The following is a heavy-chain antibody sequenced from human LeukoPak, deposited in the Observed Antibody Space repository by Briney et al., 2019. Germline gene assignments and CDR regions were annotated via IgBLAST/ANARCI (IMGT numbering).Heavy chain of an antibody. V-gene: IGHV3-48*03. CDR1: GFTFSSYN. D-gene: IGHD3-10*01. CDR3: ARDVSGSGGGLDY. Sequence: GGSLRLSCAASGFTFSSYNMNWVRQAPGKGLEWVSYISSSGSTIYYADSVKGRFTISRDNAKNSLYLQMNSLRAEDTAVYYCARDVSGSGGGLDYWGQGTLVTVSS. CDR2: ISSSGSTI. J-gene: IGHJ4*02.